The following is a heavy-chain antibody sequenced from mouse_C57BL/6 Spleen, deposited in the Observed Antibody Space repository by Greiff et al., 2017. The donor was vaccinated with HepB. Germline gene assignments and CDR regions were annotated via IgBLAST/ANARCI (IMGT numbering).Heavy chain of an antibody. CDR3: AREKKTGTSY. D-gene: IGHD4-1*01. CDR1: GYTFTSYW. J-gene: IGHJ2*01. Sequence: QVQLQQPGAELVKPGASVKLSCKASGYTFTSYWMQWVKQRPGQGLEWIGEIDPSDSYTNYNQKFKGKATLTVDTSSSTAYMQRSSLTSEDSAVYYCAREKKTGTSYWGQGTTLTVSS. V-gene: IGHV1-50*01. CDR2: IDPSDSYT.